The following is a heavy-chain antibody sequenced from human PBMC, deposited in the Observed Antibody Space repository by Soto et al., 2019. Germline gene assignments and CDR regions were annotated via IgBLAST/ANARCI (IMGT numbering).Heavy chain of an antibody. CDR3: VKPPVITASYYYYDMDV. J-gene: IGHJ6*02. CDR1: GFTFSTYP. CDR2: ISGSGIST. V-gene: IGHV3-23*01. Sequence: AGSLRLSCAASGFTFSTYPMSWVRQAPGKGLEWVSGISGSGISTYYTDSVKGRFTISRDNSKNTVFLQMNSLRDEDTAVYYCVKPPVITASYYYYDMDVWGQGTTVTVSS. D-gene: IGHD4-4*01.